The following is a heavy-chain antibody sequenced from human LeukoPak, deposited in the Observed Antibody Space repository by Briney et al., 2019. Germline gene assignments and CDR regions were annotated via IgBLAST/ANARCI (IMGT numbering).Heavy chain of an antibody. Sequence: PGESLRLSCAASGFSVSMKYMTWVRQAPGKGLEWVSVIFSGGTTYYADSVKGRFTVSRDNSKNMMYLQMNSLRAEDAAVYYCARFSGPGMQHYYYYMDVRGTGTTVTVSS. CDR1: GFSVSMKY. V-gene: IGHV3-53*01. CDR2: IFSGGTT. D-gene: IGHD3-10*01. J-gene: IGHJ6*03. CDR3: ARFSGPGMQHYYYYMDV.